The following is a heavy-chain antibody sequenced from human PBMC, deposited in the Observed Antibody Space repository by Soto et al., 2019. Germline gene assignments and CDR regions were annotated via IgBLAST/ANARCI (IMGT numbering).Heavy chain of an antibody. CDR1: GGSISSGGYS. CDR2: IYHSGST. Sequence: QLQLQESGSGLVKPSQTLSLTCAVSGGSISSGGYSWSWIRQPPGKGLEWIGYIYHSGSTYYNPALKSRVTMSVDRAKNQFSLTLRSVPAADLAVYYCVRVPAYWGQGTLVTVSS. CDR3: VRVPAY. V-gene: IGHV4-30-2*01. J-gene: IGHJ4*02.